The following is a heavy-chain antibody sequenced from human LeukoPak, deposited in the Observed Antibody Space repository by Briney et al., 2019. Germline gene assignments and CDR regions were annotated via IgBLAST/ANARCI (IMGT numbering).Heavy chain of an antibody. J-gene: IGHJ3*02. CDR1: GASISSSY. Sequence: PSGTLSLTCTVSGASISSSYWSWIRQPPGKRLEWIGYIYYNGNTNSNPPLKSRVTISADTSKNQFSLKLSSVTAADTAIYYCVRGNYDNRGYSNAFDIWGQGTMVTVSS. D-gene: IGHD3-22*01. CDR3: VRGNYDNRGYSNAFDI. V-gene: IGHV4-59*01. CDR2: IYYNGNT.